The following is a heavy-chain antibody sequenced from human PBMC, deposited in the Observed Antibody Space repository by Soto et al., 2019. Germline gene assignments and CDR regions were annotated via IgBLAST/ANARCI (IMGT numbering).Heavy chain of an antibody. D-gene: IGHD3-10*02. J-gene: IGHJ6*02. V-gene: IGHV2-5*01. CDR1: GFSLSTGGVG. Sequence: QITLKESGPTLVKPTQTLTLTCTFSGFSLSTGGVGVGWIRQPPGKALEWLALIYWNDDRRSSPSLKSRLTITHDTYYNPVVLTLTNVAPVDTATDYCAHSPIMAVLGSERVYYHSDGLGVWGQGNTVTVSS. CDR3: AHSPIMAVLGSERVYYHSDGLGV. CDR2: IYWNDDR.